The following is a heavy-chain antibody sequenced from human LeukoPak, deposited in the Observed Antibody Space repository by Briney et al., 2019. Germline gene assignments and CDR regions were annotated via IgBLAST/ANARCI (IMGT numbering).Heavy chain of an antibody. J-gene: IGHJ4*02. CDR1: GFTFSSYT. Sequence: GGSLRLSCIASGFTFSSYTMNWVRQAPGKGLEWVSSISSSSTYIYYADSVKGRFTISRDNAKNSLYLQMNSLRAEDTAVYYCARDLVGSWPYYLDYWGQGTLVTVSS. D-gene: IGHD6-13*01. V-gene: IGHV3-21*01. CDR3: ARDLVGSWPYYLDY. CDR2: ISSSSTYI.